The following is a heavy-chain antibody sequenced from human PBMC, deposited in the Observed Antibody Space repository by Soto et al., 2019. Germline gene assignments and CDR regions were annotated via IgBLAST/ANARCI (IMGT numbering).Heavy chain of an antibody. J-gene: IGHJ4*02. CDR3: ARRWSGTDY. D-gene: IGHD3-10*01. Sequence: QVQLQESGPGLVKPSETLSLICTVSGGSIGIYYWNWIRQSPGKGLEWIGYVHHSGTTSYNPSLEGRATISPDTSKNQFSLRLSSVTAADTAVYYCARRWSGTDYWGQGTLVTVSS. V-gene: IGHV4-59*01. CDR1: GGSIGIYY. CDR2: VHHSGTT.